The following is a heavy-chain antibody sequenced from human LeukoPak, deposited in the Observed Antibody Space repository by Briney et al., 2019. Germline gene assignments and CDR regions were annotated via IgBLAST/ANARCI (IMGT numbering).Heavy chain of an antibody. Sequence: GGSLRLSCAGSGFIFNNYAMHWVRQPPGKGLEWVSGISWNSGSIDYADSVKGRFTISRDNAKNSLYLQMNSLRVEDTAFYYCARSIPYGTTWYGRSDYWGQGTLVTVSS. CDR2: ISWNSGSI. V-gene: IGHV3-9*01. J-gene: IGHJ4*02. CDR3: ARSIPYGTTWYGRSDY. D-gene: IGHD6-13*01. CDR1: GFIFNNYA.